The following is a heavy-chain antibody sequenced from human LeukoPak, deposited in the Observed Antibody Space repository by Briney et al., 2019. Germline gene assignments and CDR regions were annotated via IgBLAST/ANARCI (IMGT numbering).Heavy chain of an antibody. V-gene: IGHV3-30*02. J-gene: IGHJ5*02. CDR2: IRYDGSHK. Sequence: GGSLRLSCAASGFIFSNYGMHWVRQAPGKGLEWVSSIRYDGSHKHYADSVKGRFTISRENSKKTLYLQTNSLRPEDTAMYYCAEDLTNDGSYGSESGWFDPCGQGDQAIVSS. CDR3: AEDLTNDGSYGSESGWFDP. D-gene: IGHD3-10*01. CDR1: GFIFSNYG.